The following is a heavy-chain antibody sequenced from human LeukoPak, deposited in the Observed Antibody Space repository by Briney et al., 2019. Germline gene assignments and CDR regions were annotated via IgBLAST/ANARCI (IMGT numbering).Heavy chain of an antibody. CDR3: ARGKEMTRTSGYYSFDF. Sequence: SETLSLTCTVSIGSLNTYFWTWVRQPAGKGLEWIGRVSDTGRAYYNPSLENRVTISLDTSKNQFSLKVTSVTAADTAVYSCARGKEMTRTSGYYSFDFWGQGTLVSVSS. CDR2: VSDTGRA. V-gene: IGHV4-4*07. CDR1: IGSLNTYF. D-gene: IGHD3-9*01. J-gene: IGHJ4*02.